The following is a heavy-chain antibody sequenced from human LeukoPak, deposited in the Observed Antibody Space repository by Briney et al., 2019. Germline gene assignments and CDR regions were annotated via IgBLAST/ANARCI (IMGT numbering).Heavy chain of an antibody. CDR1: GFTFSSYW. J-gene: IGHJ6*02. CDR3: TRDLMDYDVSTGLHHYYMDV. Sequence: GGSLRLSCAASGFTFSSYWMHWVRQDPRKGLVWVSRISGDGRNINYADSVRGRFTISRDNAKNTLYLQMNTLRVEDTAVYYCTRDLMDYDVSTGLHHYYMDVWGQGTTVTVSS. D-gene: IGHD3-9*01. V-gene: IGHV3-74*01. CDR2: ISGDGRNI.